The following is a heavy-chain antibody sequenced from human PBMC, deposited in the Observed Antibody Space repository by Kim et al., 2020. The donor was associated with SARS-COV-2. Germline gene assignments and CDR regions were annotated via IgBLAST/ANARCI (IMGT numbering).Heavy chain of an antibody. J-gene: IGHJ6*02. CDR2: ISYDGSNK. V-gene: IGHV3-30-3*01. D-gene: IGHD3-3*01. Sequence: GGSLRLSCAASGFTFSSYAMHWVRQAPGKGLECVAVISYDGSNKYYADSVKGRFTISRDNSKNTLYLQMNSLRAEDTAVYYCARGSEDRYDFWSGYFYYYYGMDVWGQGTTVTVSS. CDR3: ARGSEDRYDFWSGYFYYYYGMDV. CDR1: GFTFSSYA.